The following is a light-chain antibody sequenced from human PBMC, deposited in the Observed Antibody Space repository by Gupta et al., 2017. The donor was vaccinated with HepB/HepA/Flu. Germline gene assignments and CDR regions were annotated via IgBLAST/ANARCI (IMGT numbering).Light chain of an antibody. CDR1: QSIGTS. Sequence: EIVLTQFPDFQSVTPKEKVTITCRATQSIGTSLHWYQHKPDQSPKLLIKYASQSFSGVPSRFSGSGSGTDFTLTINSVEAGDAATYFCQQTSSLPWTFGQGTKVEIK. V-gene: IGKV6-21*01. CDR3: QQTSSLPWT. J-gene: IGKJ1*01. CDR2: YAS.